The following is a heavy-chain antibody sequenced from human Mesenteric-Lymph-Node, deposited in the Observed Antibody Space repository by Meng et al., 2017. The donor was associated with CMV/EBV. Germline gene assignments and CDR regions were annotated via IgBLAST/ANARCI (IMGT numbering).Heavy chain of an antibody. D-gene: IGHD2-15*01. CDR2: IDHSGNS. J-gene: IGHJ4*02. V-gene: IGHV4-4*02. CDR1: GASITTTKW. CDR3: ARFPLLGPKGFDY. Sequence: GSLRLSCAVSGASITTTKWWTWVRQPPGKGLEWVGEIDHSGNSNSNPSLKSRVTISLDTSKNHLSPKLTSVIAADTAVYYCARFPLLGPKGFDYWGQGTLVTVSS.